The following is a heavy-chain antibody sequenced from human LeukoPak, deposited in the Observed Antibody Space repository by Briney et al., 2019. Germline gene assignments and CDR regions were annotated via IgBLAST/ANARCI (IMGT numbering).Heavy chain of an antibody. CDR3: ARCGHYDAYRV. V-gene: IGHV5-51*01. CDR1: GHTFSISW. J-gene: IGHJ3*01. Sequence: GESLKISCKGSGHTFSISWIGWVRQKPGEGLEWMGIIYVGDSDTRYNPSFQGQVTISADRSTSTAYLQWSSLKSSDTAIYYCARCGHYDAYRVWGQGTLISVSS. D-gene: IGHD2-21*02. CDR2: IYVGDSDT.